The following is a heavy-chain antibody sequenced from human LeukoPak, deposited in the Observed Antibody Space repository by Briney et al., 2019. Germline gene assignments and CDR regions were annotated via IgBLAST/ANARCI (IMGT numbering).Heavy chain of an antibody. Sequence: ASVKVSCKASGGTFSSYAISWVRQAPGQGLEWMGGIIPIFGTANYAQKFQGRVTITADESTSTAYMELSSLRSEDTAVYYCARLGGSYLDYFDYWGQGTLVTVSS. CDR1: GGTFSSYA. J-gene: IGHJ4*02. D-gene: IGHD1-26*01. CDR3: ARLGGSYLDYFDY. V-gene: IGHV1-69*13. CDR2: IIPIFGTA.